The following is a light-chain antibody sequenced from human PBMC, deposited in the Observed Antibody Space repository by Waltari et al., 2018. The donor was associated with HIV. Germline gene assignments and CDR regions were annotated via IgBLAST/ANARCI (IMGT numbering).Light chain of an antibody. CDR1: SSDVGGYNL. V-gene: IGLV2-23*02. CDR3: CAYAGSTTYVI. J-gene: IGLJ2*01. CDR2: EVS. Sequence: QSALTQPASVSGSPGQSITISCTGTSSDVGGYNLVSWYQQHPGKAPKLMIYEVSKRLSGFLKRFSGSNSGNQASLTIAGLQAEDEADYYCCAYAGSTTYVIFGGGTKLTVL.